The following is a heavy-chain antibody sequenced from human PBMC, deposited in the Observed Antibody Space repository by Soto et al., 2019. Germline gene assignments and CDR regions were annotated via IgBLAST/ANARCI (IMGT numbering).Heavy chain of an antibody. CDR3: ARVGGYCSGGSCYSFDY. CDR2: IYYSGST. J-gene: IGHJ4*02. Sequence: KTSETLSLTCTVSGGSVSSGSYYWSWIRQPPGKGLEWIGHIYYSGSTNYNPSLKSRVTISVDTSKNQFSLKLSSVTAADTAVYYYARVGGYCSGGSCYSFDYWGQGTLVTSP. CDR1: GGSVSSGSYY. V-gene: IGHV4-61*01. D-gene: IGHD2-15*01.